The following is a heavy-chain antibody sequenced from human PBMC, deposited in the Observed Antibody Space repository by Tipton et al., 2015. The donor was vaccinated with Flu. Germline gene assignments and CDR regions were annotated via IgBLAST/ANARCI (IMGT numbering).Heavy chain of an antibody. J-gene: IGHJ4*02. CDR3: ARDYLLGDLSFFDN. D-gene: IGHD3-16*02. Sequence: SLTCTVSGDSISSYYWSWIRQPAGKGLEWIGRIYTSGSTNYNASLKSRVTMSVDTSKNQFSLKLSSVTVADTAVYYCARDYLLGDLSFFDNWGQGTLVTVSS. CDR1: GDSISSYY. CDR2: IYTSGST. V-gene: IGHV4-4*07.